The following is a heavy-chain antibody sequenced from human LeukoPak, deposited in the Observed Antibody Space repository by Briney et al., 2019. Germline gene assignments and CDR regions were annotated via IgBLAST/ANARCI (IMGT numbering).Heavy chain of an antibody. CDR1: GFTFSSYA. V-gene: IGHV3-64*01. J-gene: IGHJ4*02. D-gene: IGHD2-2*01. CDR2: ISSNGGST. CDR3: ARVGVPAAIVYYFDY. Sequence: GGSLRLSCAASGFTFSSYAMHWVRQAPGKGLEYVSAISSNGGSTYYANSVKGRFTISRDNSKNTLYLQMGSLRAEDMAVYYYARVGVPAAIVYYFDYWGQGTLVTVSS.